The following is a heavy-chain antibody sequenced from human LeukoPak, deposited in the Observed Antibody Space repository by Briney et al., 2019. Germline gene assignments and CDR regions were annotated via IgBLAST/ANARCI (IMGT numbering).Heavy chain of an antibody. CDR2: IYSGGRT. Sequence: PGGSLRLSCAASGFTVSSNYMSWVRQAPGTGLEWVSIIYSGGRTYYADSVNGRFTISRDNSKNTLYLQMNSLGAEDTAVYYCARDLWGVGFDIWGQGTMVTVSS. CDR3: ARDLWGVGFDI. V-gene: IGHV3-66*01. J-gene: IGHJ3*02. CDR1: GFTVSSNY. D-gene: IGHD1-26*01.